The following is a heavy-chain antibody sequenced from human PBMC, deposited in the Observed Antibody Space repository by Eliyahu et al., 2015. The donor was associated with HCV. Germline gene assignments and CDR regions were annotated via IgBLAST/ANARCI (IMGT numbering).Heavy chain of an antibody. V-gene: IGHV4-34*01. CDR2: INHSGST. CDR3: ARGPLRWLVLNAWFDP. D-gene: IGHD6-19*01. CDR1: GGSFSGYY. Sequence: QVQLQQWGAGLLKPSETLSLTCAVYGGSFSGYYWSWIRQPPGKGLEWIGEINHSGSTNYNPSLKSRVTISVDTSKNQFSLKLSSVTAADTAVYYCARGPLRWLVLNAWFDPWGQGTLVTVSS. J-gene: IGHJ5*02.